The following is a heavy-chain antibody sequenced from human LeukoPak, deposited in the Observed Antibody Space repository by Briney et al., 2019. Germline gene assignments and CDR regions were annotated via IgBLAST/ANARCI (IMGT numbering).Heavy chain of an antibody. D-gene: IGHD2-8*01. CDR2: NHYSGST. V-gene: IGHV4-59*12. Sequence: SETLSLTCTVSGGSISSYYWSWIRQPPGKGLEWIGYNHYSGSTNYNPSLKSRVTMSVDTSKNQFSLKLSSVTAADTAVYYCARSRRLYTRAIYFDYWGQGTLVTVSS. CDR1: GGSISSYY. J-gene: IGHJ4*02. CDR3: ARSRRLYTRAIYFDY.